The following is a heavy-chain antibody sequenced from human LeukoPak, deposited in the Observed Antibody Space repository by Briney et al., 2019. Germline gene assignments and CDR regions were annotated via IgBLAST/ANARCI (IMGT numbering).Heavy chain of an antibody. CDR3: ARDSSGSYYFDY. D-gene: IGHD1-26*01. Sequence: GGSLRLSCAASGFTFSRYWMTWVRQAPGKGLEWVSSISSGGNYIYYADSVKGRFTISRDNAKNSLYLHMNSLRAEDTAVYYCARDSSGSYYFDYWGQGTLATVSS. CDR1: GFTFSRYW. J-gene: IGHJ4*02. CDR2: ISSGGNYI. V-gene: IGHV3-21*01.